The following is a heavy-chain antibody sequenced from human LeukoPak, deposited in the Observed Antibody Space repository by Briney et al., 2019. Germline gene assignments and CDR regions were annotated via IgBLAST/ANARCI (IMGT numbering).Heavy chain of an antibody. V-gene: IGHV3-30*02. CDR2: IRNDGSNK. CDR3: AKGDSKWFSDY. D-gene: IGHD3-22*01. Sequence: GGSLRLSCAASGFTFSSYGMHWVRQAPGKGLGWVAFIRNDGSNKYYADSVRGRFTISRDNSKNTLYVQMNSQRAEDTAVYYCAKGDSKWFSDYWGQGTLVTVSS. CDR1: GFTFSSYG. J-gene: IGHJ4*02.